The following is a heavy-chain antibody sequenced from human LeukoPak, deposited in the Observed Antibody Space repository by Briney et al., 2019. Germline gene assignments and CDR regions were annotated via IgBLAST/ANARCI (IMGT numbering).Heavy chain of an antibody. J-gene: IGHJ4*02. Sequence: SQTLSLTCTVSGGSISSGSYCWSWIRQPAGKGLEWIGRIYTSGNTNYNPSLKSRVTISVDTSKNQFSLKLSSVTAADTAFYYCARDGYNENEYYFDYWGQGTLVTVSS. D-gene: IGHD5-24*01. V-gene: IGHV4-61*02. CDR2: IYTSGNT. CDR1: GGSISSGSYC. CDR3: ARDGYNENEYYFDY.